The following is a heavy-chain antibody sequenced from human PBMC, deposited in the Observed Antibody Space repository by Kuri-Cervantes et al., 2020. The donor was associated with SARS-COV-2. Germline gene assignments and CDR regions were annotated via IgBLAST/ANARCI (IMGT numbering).Heavy chain of an antibody. CDR2: ISAGGDTV. CDR1: GFSFSGYA. J-gene: IGHJ4*02. V-gene: IGHV3-23*01. CDR3: AKVILNSDSSTLGRFDF. D-gene: IGHD6-13*01. Sequence: GESLKISCAASGFSFSGYAMSRVRQAPGKGLERVSAISAGGDTVLYADSVRGRFTISRDNSKNTLYLQTNSLRAEDTAIYYCAKVILNSDSSTLGRFDFWGLGTLVTVSS.